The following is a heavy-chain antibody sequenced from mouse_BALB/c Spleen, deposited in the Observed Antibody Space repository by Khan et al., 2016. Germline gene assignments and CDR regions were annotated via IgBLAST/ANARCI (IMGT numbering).Heavy chain of an antibody. J-gene: IGHJ3*01. CDR3: VPITTVPFAY. Sequence: QIQLVQSGPELKKPGETVKISCKAAGYTFTDYSMHWVKQAPGKGLKWMGWINTETGEPTYADDFKGRFAFSLETSASTAYLQINNLKNEDTARYFCVPITTVPFAYWGQGTLVTVSA. CDR1: GYTFTDYS. D-gene: IGHD1-1*01. V-gene: IGHV9-2-1*01. CDR2: INTETGEP.